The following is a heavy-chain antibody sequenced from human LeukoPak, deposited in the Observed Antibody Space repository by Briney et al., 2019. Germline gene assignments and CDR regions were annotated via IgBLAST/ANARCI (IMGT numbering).Heavy chain of an antibody. V-gene: IGHV3-48*03. Sequence: GGSLRLSCAASGFTFSSYEMNWVRQAPGKGLEWVSYISSSGSTIYYADSVKGRFTISRDNAKNSLYLQMNSLRAEDTAVYYCARTPPISSSTSCYQGYYYYGMDVWGKGTTVTVSS. CDR3: ARTPPISSSTSCYQGYYYYGMDV. J-gene: IGHJ6*04. CDR1: GFTFSSYE. CDR2: ISSSGSTI. D-gene: IGHD2-2*01.